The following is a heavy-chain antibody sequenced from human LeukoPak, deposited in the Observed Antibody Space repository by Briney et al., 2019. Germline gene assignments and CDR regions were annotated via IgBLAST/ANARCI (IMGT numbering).Heavy chain of an antibody. Sequence: PSETLSLTCAVSGGSISSNSYYWGWIRQPPGKGLEWIGSIYHSGSTYYNPSLKSRVTISVDTSKNQFSLKLSSVTAADTAVYYCAGAIDDSSGYWSRFDPWGQGTLVTVSS. V-gene: IGHV4-39*07. CDR2: IYHSGST. CDR1: GGSISSNSYY. J-gene: IGHJ5*02. D-gene: IGHD3-22*01. CDR3: AGAIDDSSGYWSRFDP.